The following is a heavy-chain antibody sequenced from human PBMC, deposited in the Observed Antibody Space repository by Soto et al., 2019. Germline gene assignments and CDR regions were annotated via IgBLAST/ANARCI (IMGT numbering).Heavy chain of an antibody. CDR2: IGTAGDT. V-gene: IGHV3-13*01. Sequence: EVQLVESGGGLVQPGGSLRLSCAASGFTFSSYDMHWVRQATGKGLEWVSAIGTAGDTYYPGSVKGRFTISRENAKNSLYLQMNSLRAEDRAVYYCARVLSDKYGDYIFDYWGQGTLVTVSS. J-gene: IGHJ4*02. D-gene: IGHD4-17*01. CDR3: ARVLSDKYGDYIFDY. CDR1: GFTFSSYD.